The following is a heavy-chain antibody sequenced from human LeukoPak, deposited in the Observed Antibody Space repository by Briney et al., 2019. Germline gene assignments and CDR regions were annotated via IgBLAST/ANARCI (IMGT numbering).Heavy chain of an antibody. CDR3: ARTDMVRGVTDY. CDR1: GGTFNSYA. J-gene: IGHJ4*02. CDR2: IIPIFGTT. D-gene: IGHD3-10*01. V-gene: IGHV1-69*13. Sequence: GASVKVSCKTSGGTFNSYAINWVRQAPGQGLEWMGGIIPIFGTTNYAQKFQDRVTITADESTSTAYMELSSLRSEDTAVYCCARTDMVRGVTDYWGQGTLVTVSS.